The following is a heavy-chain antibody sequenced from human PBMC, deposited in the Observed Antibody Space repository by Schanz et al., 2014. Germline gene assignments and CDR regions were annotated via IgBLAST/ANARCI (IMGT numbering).Heavy chain of an antibody. V-gene: IGHV3-21*02. CDR2: IGVDGTTT. J-gene: IGHJ4*02. CDR1: GFTASSHS. CDR3: ARGGSGSHYRLDY. Sequence: EVQLVESGGGLVKPGGSLRLSCGVSGFTASSHSMNWVRQAPGKGLEWVSVIGVDGTTTYYADSVKGRFTISRDNAKNSLYLQMNSLRAEDTGLYFCARGGSGSHYRLDYWGQGTLVTVSS. D-gene: IGHD1-26*01.